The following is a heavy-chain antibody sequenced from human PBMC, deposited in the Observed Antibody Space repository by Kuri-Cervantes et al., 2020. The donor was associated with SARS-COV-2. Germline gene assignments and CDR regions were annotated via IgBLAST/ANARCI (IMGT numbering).Heavy chain of an antibody. CDR1: GFTFSSYD. Sequence: GGSLRLSCAASGFTFSSYDMHWVRQATGKGLEWVSAIGTAGDTYYPGSVKGRFTISRENAKNSLYLQMNSLRAEDTAVYYCARGELGYCSGGSCYNCFDPWGQGTLVTVSS. D-gene: IGHD2-15*01. J-gene: IGHJ5*02. CDR3: ARGELGYCSGGSCYNCFDP. V-gene: IGHV3-13*01. CDR2: IGTAGDT.